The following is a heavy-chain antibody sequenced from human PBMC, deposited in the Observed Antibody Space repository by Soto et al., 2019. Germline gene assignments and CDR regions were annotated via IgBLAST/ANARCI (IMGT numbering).Heavy chain of an antibody. CDR2: ISGSGGST. J-gene: IGHJ6*02. CDR3: ARGAPLLYDFWSGYYYYYVMDV. V-gene: IGHV3-23*01. Sequence: PGGSLRLSCAASGFTFSSYAMSWVRQAPGKGLEWVSAISGSGGSTYYADSVKGRFTISRDNSKNTLYLQMNSLRTEDTAVYYCARGAPLLYDFWSGYYYYYVMDVWGQGTTVTVSS. D-gene: IGHD3-3*01. CDR1: GFTFSSYA.